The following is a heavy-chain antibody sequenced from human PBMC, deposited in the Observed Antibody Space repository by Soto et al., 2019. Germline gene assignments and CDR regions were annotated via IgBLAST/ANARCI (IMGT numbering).Heavy chain of an antibody. V-gene: IGHV4-31*03. CDR1: GGSISSGGYY. Sequence: SETLSLTCTGSGGSISSGGYYWSWIRQHPGKGLEWIGYIYYSGSTYYNPSLKSRVTISVDTSKNQFSLKLSSVTAADTAVYYCARAFSYDYIWGSYRHPHFDYWGQGTLVPVSS. D-gene: IGHD3-16*02. J-gene: IGHJ4*02. CDR2: IYYSGST. CDR3: ARAFSYDYIWGSYRHPHFDY.